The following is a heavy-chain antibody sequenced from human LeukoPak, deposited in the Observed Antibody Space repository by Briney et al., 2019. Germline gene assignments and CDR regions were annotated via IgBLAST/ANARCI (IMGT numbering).Heavy chain of an antibody. CDR2: ISNTNSYI. CDR1: GFTFSSYS. V-gene: IGHV3-21*01. J-gene: IGHJ3*02. Sequence: PGGSLRLSCAASGFTFSSYSMNWVRQAPGKGLEWVSCISNTNSYIYYADSVKGRFTISRDSAKNSLYLQMNSLRAEDTAVYYCARDALDIWGQGTMVTVSS. CDR3: ARDALDI.